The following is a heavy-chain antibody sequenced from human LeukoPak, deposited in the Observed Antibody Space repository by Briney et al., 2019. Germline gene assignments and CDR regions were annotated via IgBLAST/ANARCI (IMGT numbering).Heavy chain of an antibody. J-gene: IGHJ6*02. CDR3: ASPTGHCSGGSCYLSHYYGMDV. D-gene: IGHD2-15*01. V-gene: IGHV1-2*06. CDR1: GYTFTGYY. CDR2: INPNSGGT. Sequence: ASVKVSCKASGYTFTGYYMHWVRQAPGQGLEWMGRINPNSGGTNYAQKFQGRVTMTRDTSISTAYMELSRLRSDDTAVYYCASPTGHCSGGSCYLSHYYGMDVWGQGTTVTVSS.